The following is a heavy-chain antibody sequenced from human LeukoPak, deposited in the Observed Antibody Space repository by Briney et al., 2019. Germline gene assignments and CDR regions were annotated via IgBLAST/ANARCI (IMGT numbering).Heavy chain of an antibody. D-gene: IGHD6-13*01. CDR3: AGIWYSRGRFDY. J-gene: IGHJ4*02. CDR1: GGSFSGYY. Sequence: SETLSLTCAVYGGSFSGYYWSWIRQPPGKGLEWIGEINHSGSTNYNPSLKSRVTISVDTSKNQFSLKLSSVTAADTAVYYCAGIWYSRGRFDYWGQGTLVTVSS. V-gene: IGHV4-34*01. CDR2: INHSGST.